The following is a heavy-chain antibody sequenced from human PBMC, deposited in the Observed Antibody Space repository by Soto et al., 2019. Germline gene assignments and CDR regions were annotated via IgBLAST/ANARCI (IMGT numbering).Heavy chain of an antibody. CDR1: GGSFNRHT. V-gene: IGHV1-69*01. CDR3: ARGWGYDSTDYYYAY. J-gene: IGHJ4*02. D-gene: IGHD3-22*01. CDR2: IIPIFGTA. Sequence: QVQLVQSGAEVRKPGYSVRVSCKASGGSFNRHTISWVRQAPGQGLEWMGGIIPIFGTANHAQKFQGRVTIIADESTSTVYMELSSLRSDDTAIYYCARGWGYDSTDYYYAYWGQATLVIVSS.